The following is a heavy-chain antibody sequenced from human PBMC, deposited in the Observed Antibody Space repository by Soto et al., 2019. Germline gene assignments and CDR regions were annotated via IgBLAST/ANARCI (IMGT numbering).Heavy chain of an antibody. D-gene: IGHD6-13*01. J-gene: IGHJ3*02. CDR2: IKSKTDGGTT. CDR3: TTDYVAAAGDAFDI. CDR1: GFTFSNAW. V-gene: IGHV3-15*01. Sequence: GGSLRLSCAASGFTFSNAWMSWVRQAPGKGLEWVGRIKSKTDGGTTDYAAPVKGRFTISRDDSKNTLYLQMNSLKTEDTALYYCTTDYVAAAGDAFDIWGQGTMVTVSS.